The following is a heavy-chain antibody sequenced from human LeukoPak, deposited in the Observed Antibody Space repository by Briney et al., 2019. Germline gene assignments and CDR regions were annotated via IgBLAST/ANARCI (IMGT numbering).Heavy chain of an antibody. J-gene: IGHJ3*02. D-gene: IGHD2-15*01. V-gene: IGHV5-51*01. CDR1: GYSVTSYW. CDR2: IYPGDSDT. Sequence: GESLKISCKGSGYSVTSYWIAWVRQMPGKGLEWMGIIYPGDSDTRYSPSFHGQVTMSADKSISTTYLQWSSLKASDTSMYYCARRGYCSAGDCFSAAFDIWGQGTMVTVSS. CDR3: ARRGYCSAGDCFSAAFDI.